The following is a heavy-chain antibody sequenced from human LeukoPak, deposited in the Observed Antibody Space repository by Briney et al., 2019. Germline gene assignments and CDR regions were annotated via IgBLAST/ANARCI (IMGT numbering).Heavy chain of an antibody. Sequence: SETLSLTCAVYGESFSGYYWSWIRRPPGKGLEWIGEINHSGSTNYNPSLKSRVTISVDTSKNQFSLKVSSVTAADTAVYYCARTRLWPTGTFDYWGQGTLVTVSS. CDR1: GESFSGYY. J-gene: IGHJ4*02. CDR2: INHSGST. V-gene: IGHV4-34*01. CDR3: ARTRLWPTGTFDY. D-gene: IGHD5-18*01.